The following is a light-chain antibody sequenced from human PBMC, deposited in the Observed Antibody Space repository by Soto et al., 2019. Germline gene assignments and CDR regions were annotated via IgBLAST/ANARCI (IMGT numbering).Light chain of an antibody. V-gene: IGKV3-20*01. CDR2: DES. CDR3: QQYARRSCT. Sequence: IAFTQRLSAISLYTGERATLSCRASQSVSSYLAWYQQKPGQAPRLLIYDESGRATGIPDRFSGSGSGTDFTLTISRLEPEDFAVYYCQQYARRSCTFGQGTKVDIK. J-gene: IGKJ1*01. CDR1: QSVSSY.